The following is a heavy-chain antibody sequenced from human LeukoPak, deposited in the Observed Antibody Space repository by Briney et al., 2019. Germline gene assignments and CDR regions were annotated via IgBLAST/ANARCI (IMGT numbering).Heavy chain of an antibody. V-gene: IGHV3-30*18. CDR3: AKNQGRAAAGDYYYYMDV. Sequence: PGGSLRLSCAASGFTFSGHGMHWVRQAPGKGLEWLAVISFEGRSTFYGDSVKGRFTISRDNSKNTLYLQMNSLRAEDTAVYYCAKNQGRAAAGDYYYYMDVWGKGTTVTISS. CDR2: ISFEGRST. D-gene: IGHD6-13*01. CDR1: GFTFSGHG. J-gene: IGHJ6*03.